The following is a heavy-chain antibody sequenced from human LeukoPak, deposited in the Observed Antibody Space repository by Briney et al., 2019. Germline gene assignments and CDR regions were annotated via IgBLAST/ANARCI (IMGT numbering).Heavy chain of an antibody. Sequence: ASVKVSCKASGYTFSGYYMHWVRQAPGQGLEWMGWINPNSGGTKYAQKFQGRVTMTRDTSISTAYMELSRLRSDDTAVYYCARDRRGYYDSGSYYPLIWGQGTLVTVSS. D-gene: IGHD3-10*01. CDR1: GYTFSGYY. V-gene: IGHV1-2*02. CDR3: ARDRRGYYDSGSYYPLI. CDR2: INPNSGGT. J-gene: IGHJ4*02.